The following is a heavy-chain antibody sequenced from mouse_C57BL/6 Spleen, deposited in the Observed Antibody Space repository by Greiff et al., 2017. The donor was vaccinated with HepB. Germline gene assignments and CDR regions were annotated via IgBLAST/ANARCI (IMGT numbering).Heavy chain of an antibody. Sequence: QVQLQQSGAELVMPGASVKLSCKASGYTFTSYWMHWVKQRPGQGLEWIGELDPSDSYTNYNHKFKGKSTLTVDTSSSTAYMQLSSLTSEDSAVYYCARSYGYGGKFDYWGQGTTLTVSS. D-gene: IGHD2-2*01. CDR3: ARSYGYGGKFDY. CDR1: GYTFTSYW. J-gene: IGHJ2*01. CDR2: LDPSDSYT. V-gene: IGHV1-69*01.